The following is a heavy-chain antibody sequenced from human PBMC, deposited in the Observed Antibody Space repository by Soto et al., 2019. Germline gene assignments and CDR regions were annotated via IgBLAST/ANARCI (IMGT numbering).Heavy chain of an antibody. J-gene: IGHJ4*02. Sequence: GGSLRLSCAASVFTFTSYAMSWVRQAPGKGLEWVAVISYDGSNKYYADSVKGRFTISRDNSKNTLYLQMNSLRAEDTAVYYCAKIQGMVRGVITWDFDYWGQGTLVTVSS. V-gene: IGHV3-30*18. CDR2: ISYDGSNK. CDR3: AKIQGMVRGVITWDFDY. D-gene: IGHD3-10*01. CDR1: VFTFTSYA.